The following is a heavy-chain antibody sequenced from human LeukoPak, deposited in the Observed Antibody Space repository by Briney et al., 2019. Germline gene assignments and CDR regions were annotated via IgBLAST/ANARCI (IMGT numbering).Heavy chain of an antibody. CDR1: GFSFSSSA. J-gene: IGHJ5*01. CDR3: AKDLPALLLSPLGP. V-gene: IGHV3-23*01. Sequence: GGSPRLSCAASGFSFSSSAMSWVRQAPGKGLEWVSAISGSGGSTYYADSVKGRFTISRDNSKNTLYLQMNSLRDEDTAVYYWAKDLPALLLSPLGPWGQGTLVTVSS. CDR2: ISGSGGST. D-gene: IGHD3-22*01.